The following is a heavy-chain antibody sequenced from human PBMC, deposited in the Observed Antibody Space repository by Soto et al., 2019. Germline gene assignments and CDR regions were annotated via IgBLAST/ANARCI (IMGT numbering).Heavy chain of an antibody. CDR1: GGTFSSYA. J-gene: IGHJ4*02. CDR2: IIPIFGTA. D-gene: IGHD3-3*01. V-gene: IGHV1-69*12. Sequence: QVQLVQSGAEVKKPGSSVKVSCKASGGTFSSYAISWVRQAPGQGLEWMGGIIPIFGTANYGQKIQGRVTITADESTSTAYMELSSLRSEDTAVYYCARVRVRFLEWLGSEGWGQGTLVTVSS. CDR3: ARVRVRFLEWLGSEG.